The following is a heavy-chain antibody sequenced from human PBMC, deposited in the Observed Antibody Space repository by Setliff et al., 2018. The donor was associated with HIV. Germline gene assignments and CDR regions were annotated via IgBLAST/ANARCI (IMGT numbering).Heavy chain of an antibody. D-gene: IGHD2-2*02. CDR1: GGSISSSSYY. CDR3: AREPAGIQGSYSYYYLDV. Sequence: SETLSLTCTVSGGSISSSSYYWGWIRQPPGKGLEWIGEINYSGGTNYNPSLKSRVTISVDTSKNQLSLELSSVTAADTAVYYCAREPAGIQGSYSYYYLDVWGKGTAVTVSS. J-gene: IGHJ6*03. CDR2: INYSGGT. V-gene: IGHV4-39*07.